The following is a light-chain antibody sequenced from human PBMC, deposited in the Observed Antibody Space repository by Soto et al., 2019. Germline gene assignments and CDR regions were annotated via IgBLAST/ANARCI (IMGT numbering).Light chain of an antibody. CDR1: QSVSSSY. Sequence: EIVLTQSPGTLSLSPGERATLSCRASQSVSSSYLAWYQHKPGQAPRLLIYGASTRATGIPARFSGSGSGTEFTLTISSLQSEDFAVYYCQQYNNWLWTFGQGTKVDIK. J-gene: IGKJ1*01. V-gene: IGKV3-15*01. CDR3: QQYNNWLWT. CDR2: GAS.